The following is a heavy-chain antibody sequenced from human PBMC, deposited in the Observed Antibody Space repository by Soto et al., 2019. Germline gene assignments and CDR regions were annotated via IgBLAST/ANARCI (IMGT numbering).Heavy chain of an antibody. CDR2: ISYDGNDE. Sequence: QVQLVESGGGVVQPGSSLRLSCAASGFTFSSYAMHWVRQAPGNGLEWVAVISYDGNDESYTDSVKGRFTISRDTSKNTLYLQMNSLRPEDTAIYYCAKDRTSHFWSAYFDSWGQGTLITVSS. D-gene: IGHD3-3*02. CDR1: GFTFSSYA. V-gene: IGHV3-30-3*01. CDR3: AKDRTSHFWSAYFDS. J-gene: IGHJ4*02.